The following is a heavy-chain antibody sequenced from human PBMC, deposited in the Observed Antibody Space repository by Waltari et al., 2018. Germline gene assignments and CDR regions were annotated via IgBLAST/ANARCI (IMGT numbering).Heavy chain of an antibody. CDR2: IRQGGIEK. CDR3: AREHCSTTSCPFDP. CDR1: GFTFSSYW. Sequence: EVQLVESGGGLVQPGWSLRLSCAASGFTFSSYWMSWVRQAPGKGLEWVANIRQGGIEKYYGDSVKGRFTISRDNAKNSLYLQMNSLRAEDTAVYYCAREHCSTTSCPFDPWGQGTLVTVSS. J-gene: IGHJ5*02. D-gene: IGHD2-2*01. V-gene: IGHV3-7*04.